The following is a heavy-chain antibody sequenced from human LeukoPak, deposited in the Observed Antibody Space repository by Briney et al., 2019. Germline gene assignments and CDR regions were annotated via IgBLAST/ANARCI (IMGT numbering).Heavy chain of an antibody. J-gene: IGHJ4*02. Sequence: SETLSLTCIVSGGSFSSGSDYWTWLRQPPGKGLEWIGHIYYSGSTNYNPSLKSRVTISVNTSKNQFSLKLKSVTAADTAVYYCAREGSRTPSDSWGQGTLVTVSS. V-gene: IGHV4-61*01. CDR3: AREGSRTPSDS. CDR1: GGSFSSGSDY. D-gene: IGHD1/OR15-1a*01. CDR2: IYYSGST.